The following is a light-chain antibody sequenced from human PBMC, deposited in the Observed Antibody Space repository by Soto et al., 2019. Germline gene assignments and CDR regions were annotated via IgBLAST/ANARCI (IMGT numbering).Light chain of an antibody. Sequence: QSALTQPASVSGSPGQATTISCTGTSSDVGKYNLVSWYRQYPGKAPQLIIYEVSKRPSGISDRFSGSKSGNTASLTISGLTAEDAAEYYCCSYVGSLTLLFGGGTKVTVL. J-gene: IGLJ2*01. V-gene: IGLV2-23*02. CDR2: EVS. CDR1: SSDVGKYNL. CDR3: CSYVGSLTLL.